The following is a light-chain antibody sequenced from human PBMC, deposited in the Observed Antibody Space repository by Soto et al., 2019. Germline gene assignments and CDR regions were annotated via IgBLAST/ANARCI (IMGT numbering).Light chain of an antibody. CDR1: QGISNY. J-gene: IGKJ5*01. Sequence: DIQMTQPPSSLSASVGDRVTITCRASQGISNYLAWYQQKPGKVPKLLIYAASTLQSGVPSRFSGSGSGTHFTFTIGSLQPEDIATYYCQQYYDLPITFGQGTRLEIK. CDR2: AAS. V-gene: IGKV1-27*01. CDR3: QQYYDLPIT.